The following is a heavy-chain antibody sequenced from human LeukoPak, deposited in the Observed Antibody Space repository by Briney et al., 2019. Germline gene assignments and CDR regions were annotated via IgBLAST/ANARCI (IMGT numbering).Heavy chain of an antibody. Sequence: GGSLRLSCAASGFTFSNYVMIWVRQAPRRGLEWVSTITGSGANTYYADSVTGRFTISRDNSKNTLFLQMNSLRAEDTAVYYCARGKSWMASYYMDVWGKGTTVTVSS. CDR3: ARGKSWMASYYMDV. D-gene: IGHD5-24*01. V-gene: IGHV3-23*01. CDR2: ITGSGANT. J-gene: IGHJ6*03. CDR1: GFTFSNYV.